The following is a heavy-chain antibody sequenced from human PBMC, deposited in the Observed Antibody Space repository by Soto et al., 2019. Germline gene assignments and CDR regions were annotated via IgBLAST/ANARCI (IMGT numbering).Heavy chain of an antibody. V-gene: IGHV3-23*01. D-gene: IGHD4-4*01. CDR2: ISGSGIST. Sequence: GGSLRLSCAASGFTFSTYPMSWVRQAPWKGLEWVSGISGSGISTYYTDSVKGRFTISRDNSKNTVFLQMNSLRDEDTAVYYCVEPPVITASYYYYDMDVWGQGTTVTVSS. J-gene: IGHJ6*02. CDR1: GFTFSTYP. CDR3: VEPPVITASYYYYDMDV.